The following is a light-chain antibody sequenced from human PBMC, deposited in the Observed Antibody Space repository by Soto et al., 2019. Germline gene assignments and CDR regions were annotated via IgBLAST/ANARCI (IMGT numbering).Light chain of an antibody. CDR3: ETWDSNPHVV. V-gene: IGLV4-60*03. Sequence: QPVLTQSSSASASLGSSVKLTCTLSSGHSSYIIAWPQQQPGKAPRYLMKLEGSGSYNTGSGVPERFSGSSSGADRYLTISNLQSEDEADYYCETWDSNPHVVFGGGTKVTVL. CDR2: LEGSGSY. J-gene: IGLJ2*01. CDR1: SGHSSYI.